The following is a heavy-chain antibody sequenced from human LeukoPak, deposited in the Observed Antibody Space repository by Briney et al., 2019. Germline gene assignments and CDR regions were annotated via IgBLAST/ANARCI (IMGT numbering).Heavy chain of an antibody. Sequence: GGSLRLSCAASGFTFSSHWMHWVRQAPGKGLEWVAVIWYDGSNKYYADSVKGRFTISRDNSKNTLYLQMNSLRAEDTAVYYCAKGVIDSNGFDYWGQGTLVTVSS. CDR2: IWYDGSNK. CDR1: GFTFSSHW. CDR3: AKGVIDSNGFDY. V-gene: IGHV3-33*06. J-gene: IGHJ4*02. D-gene: IGHD4-11*01.